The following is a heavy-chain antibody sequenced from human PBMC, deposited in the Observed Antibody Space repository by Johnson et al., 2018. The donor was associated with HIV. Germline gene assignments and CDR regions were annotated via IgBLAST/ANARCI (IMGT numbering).Heavy chain of an antibody. CDR2: ISSDGTTI. CDR1: GFTFSDYY. J-gene: IGHJ3*02. Sequence: QVQLMESGGGLVKPGGSLRLSCAASGFTFSDYYMSWIRQAPGKGLEWVSYISSDGTTIYDADSVKGRFPISRDNAKNSLYLQMNSLRAEDTAVYYCAREVGYMGAFYAFDIWGQGTTVTVSS. V-gene: IGHV3-11*04. CDR3: AREVGYMGAFYAFDI. D-gene: IGHD1-26*01.